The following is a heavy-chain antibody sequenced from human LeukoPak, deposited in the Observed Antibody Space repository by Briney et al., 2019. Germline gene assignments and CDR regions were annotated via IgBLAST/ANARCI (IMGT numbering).Heavy chain of an antibody. D-gene: IGHD6-13*01. CDR1: GFTFSNAW. Sequence: GGSLRLSCAASGFTFSNAWMSWVRQAPGKGLEWVSSISSSSSYIYYADSVKGRFTISRDNAKNSLYLQMNSLRAEDTAVYYCARGSSSWPYYFDYWGQGTLVTVSS. V-gene: IGHV3-21*01. J-gene: IGHJ4*02. CDR3: ARGSSSWPYYFDY. CDR2: ISSSSSYI.